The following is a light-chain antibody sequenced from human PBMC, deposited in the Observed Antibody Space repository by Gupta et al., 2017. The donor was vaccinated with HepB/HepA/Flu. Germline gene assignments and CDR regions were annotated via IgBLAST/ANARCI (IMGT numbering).Light chain of an antibody. Sequence: DIVLTQSPLSLPVTPGEPASISCRSSQSLLHSNGYNYLDWYLQKPGQSPQLLIYLGSNRASEVPDRFSGSGSGTDFTLKISRVEAEDVGVYDCMQALQTSLTFGQGTRLEIK. J-gene: IGKJ5*01. CDR2: LGS. V-gene: IGKV2-28*01. CDR1: QSLLHSNGYNY. CDR3: MQALQTSLT.